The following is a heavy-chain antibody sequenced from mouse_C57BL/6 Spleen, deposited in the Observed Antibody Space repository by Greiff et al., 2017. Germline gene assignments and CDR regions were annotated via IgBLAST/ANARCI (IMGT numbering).Heavy chain of an antibody. V-gene: IGHV3-6*01. D-gene: IGHD1-1*01. J-gene: IGHJ4*01. CDR2: ISYDGSN. CDR3: ARVTTVDYYAMDY. Sequence: EESGPGLVKPSQSLSLTCSVTGYSITSGYYWNWIRQFPGNKLEWMGYISYDGSNNYNPSLKNRISITRDTSKNQFFLKLNSVTTEDTATYYCARVTTVDYYAMDYWGQGTSVTVSS. CDR1: GYSITSGYY.